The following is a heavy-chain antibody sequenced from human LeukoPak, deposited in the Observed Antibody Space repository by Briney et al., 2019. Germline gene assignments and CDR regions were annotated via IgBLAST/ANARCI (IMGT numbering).Heavy chain of an antibody. CDR1: GFTFSSYS. Sequence: GGSLRLSCAASGFTFSSYSMNWVRQAPGKGVEWVSSISSSSSYIYYADSVKGRFTISRDNAKNSLYLQMNSLRAEDTAVYYCARVSAGRLHDAFDIWGQGTMVTVSS. V-gene: IGHV3-21*01. CDR2: ISSSSSYI. CDR3: ARVSAGRLHDAFDI. J-gene: IGHJ3*02.